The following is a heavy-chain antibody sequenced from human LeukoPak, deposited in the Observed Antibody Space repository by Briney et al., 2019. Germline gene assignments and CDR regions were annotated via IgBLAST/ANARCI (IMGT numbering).Heavy chain of an antibody. CDR3: ASELPYYYLWAFDI. CDR2: ISSSSSTI. J-gene: IGHJ3*02. CDR1: GFTFSSYS. V-gene: IGHV3-48*01. Sequence: PGGSLRLSCAASGFTFSSYSMNWVRQAPGKGLEWVSYISSSSSTIYYADSVKGRFTISRDNAKNSLYLQMNGLRAEDTAVYYCASELPYYYLWAFDIWGQGTMVTVSS. D-gene: IGHD3-3*01.